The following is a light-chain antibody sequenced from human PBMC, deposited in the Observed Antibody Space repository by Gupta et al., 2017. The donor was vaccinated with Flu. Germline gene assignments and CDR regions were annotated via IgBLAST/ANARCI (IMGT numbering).Light chain of an antibody. J-gene: IGKJ1*01. CDR1: LSISTW. V-gene: IGKV1-5*03. CDR3: KQYNSLSGT. CDR2: KAS. Sequence: FHMTQSPSTLSASVGDRVTITCRASLSISTWLAWYQQKPGKAPKLLIYKASSLESGVPSRFSGRGSGTEFTLTISRLEPDDFATYYCKQYNSLSGTFGQGTKVEI.